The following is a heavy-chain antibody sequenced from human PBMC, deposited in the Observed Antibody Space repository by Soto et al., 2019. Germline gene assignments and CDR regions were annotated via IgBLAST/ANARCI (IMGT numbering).Heavy chain of an antibody. CDR1: GFTFSSFG. Sequence: SGFTFSSFGMHWVRQAPGKGLEWVAVIWYDETNKYYADSVKGRFTISRDNSKNTLYLQMNSLRAENTAVYYCAREGLIVVPAAPNWFDPWGQGTLVTVSS. D-gene: IGHD2-2*01. V-gene: IGHV3-33*01. CDR3: AREGLIVVPAAPNWFDP. J-gene: IGHJ5*02. CDR2: IWYDETNK.